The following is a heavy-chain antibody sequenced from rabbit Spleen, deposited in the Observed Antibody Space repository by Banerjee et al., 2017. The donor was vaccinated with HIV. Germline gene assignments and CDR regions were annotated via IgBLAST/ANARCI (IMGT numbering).Heavy chain of an antibody. Sequence: LEEYGGGLVKPGGTLTLTCTVSGFSFSSNWICWVRQAPGKGLEWIACIDTNDGDTDYANWPKGRFTISKTSSTTVTLQMTSLTAADTATYFCARNYVNAFDPWGQGTLVTVS. J-gene: IGHJ2*01. CDR1: GFSFSSNW. CDR2: IDTNDGDT. V-gene: IGHV1S45*01. CDR3: ARNYVNAFDP. D-gene: IGHD1-1*01.